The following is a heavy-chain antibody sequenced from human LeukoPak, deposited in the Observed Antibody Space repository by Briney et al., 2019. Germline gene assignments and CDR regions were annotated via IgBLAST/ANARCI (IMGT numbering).Heavy chain of an antibody. Sequence: GGSLRLSCAASGFTFSDHYMDWVRQAPGKGLEWVGRTRNKANSYTTEYAASVKGRFTISRDDSKNSLYLQMNSLKTEDTAVYYSACLLWFGELLSVWGQGTLVTVSS. CDR2: TRNKANSYTT. D-gene: IGHD3-10*01. J-gene: IGHJ4*02. CDR3: ACLLWFGELLSV. CDR1: GFTFSDHY. V-gene: IGHV3-72*01.